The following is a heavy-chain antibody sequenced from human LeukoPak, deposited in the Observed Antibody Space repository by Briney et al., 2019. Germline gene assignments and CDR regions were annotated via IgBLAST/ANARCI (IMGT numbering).Heavy chain of an antibody. CDR1: GFTFSSYS. D-gene: IGHD6-13*01. CDR3: ARDPNYGSSWYVSYYYYYMDV. Sequence: GGSLRLSCAASGFTFSSYSMNWVRQAPGKGLEWVSYISSSSSTIYYADSVKGRFTISRDNAKNSLYLQMNSLRDEDTAVYYCARDPNYGSSWYVSYYYYYMDVWGKGTTVTVSS. V-gene: IGHV3-48*02. J-gene: IGHJ6*03. CDR2: ISSSSSTI.